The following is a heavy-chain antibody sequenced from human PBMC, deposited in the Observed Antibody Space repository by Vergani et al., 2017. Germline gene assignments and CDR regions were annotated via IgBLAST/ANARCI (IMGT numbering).Heavy chain of an antibody. V-gene: IGHV4-38-2*01. J-gene: IGHJ1*01. CDR3: ARLPHCSTTSCYLGGLYFQH. CDR2: IYHSGST. Sequence: QVQLQEPGPGLVKPSETLSLTCAVSGYSISSGYYWGWIRQPPGKGLEWIGSIYHSGSTYYNTSLKSRVTLSVDTSKNQLSLKLSSVTTADTAVYYCARLPHCSTTSCYLGGLYFQHWGQGSLVTVSS. CDR1: GYSISSGYY. D-gene: IGHD2-2*01.